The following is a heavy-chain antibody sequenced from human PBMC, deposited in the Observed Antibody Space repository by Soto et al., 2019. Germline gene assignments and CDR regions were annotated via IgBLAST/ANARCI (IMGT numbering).Heavy chain of an antibody. V-gene: IGHV3-9*01. Sequence: GGSLRLSCAASGFTFDDYAMHWVRQAPGKGLEWVSGISWNSGSIGYADSVKGRFTISRDNAKNSLYLQMNSLRAEDTALYYCAKGGTGGSGYVNYYYYYMDVWGKGTTVTVSS. J-gene: IGHJ6*03. CDR3: AKGGTGGSGYVNYYYYYMDV. CDR2: ISWNSGSI. CDR1: GFTFDDYA. D-gene: IGHD5-12*01.